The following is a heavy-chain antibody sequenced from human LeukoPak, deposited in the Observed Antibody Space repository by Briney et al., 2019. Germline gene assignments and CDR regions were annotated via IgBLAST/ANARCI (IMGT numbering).Heavy chain of an antibody. V-gene: IGHV4-4*02. CDR2: TYHSGST. D-gene: IGHD5-12*01. J-gene: IGHJ4*02. Sequence: SETLSLTCAVSGGSISSSNWWSWVRQPPGKGLEWIGETYHSGSTNYNPSLKSRVTISVDTSKNQFFLKLSSVTAADTAVYYCATVAGGGYDAPYYFDYWGQGTLVTVSS. CDR3: ATVAGGGYDAPYYFDY. CDR1: GGSISSSNW.